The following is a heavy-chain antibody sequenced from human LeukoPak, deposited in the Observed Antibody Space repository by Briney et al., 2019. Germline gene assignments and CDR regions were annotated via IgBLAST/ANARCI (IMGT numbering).Heavy chain of an antibody. D-gene: IGHD1-1*01. CDR1: GFTFSNYA. V-gene: IGHV3-23*01. CDR2: ISGSGSNT. Sequence: GGSLRLSCAASGFTFSNYAMTWVRQAPGKGLECVSVISGSGSNTDYADSVKGRFTISRDNSKNTLSLQMNSLRAEDTALYYCAKVAGTGTTPTDYWGQGTLVTVSS. CDR3: AKVAGTGTTPTDY. J-gene: IGHJ4*02.